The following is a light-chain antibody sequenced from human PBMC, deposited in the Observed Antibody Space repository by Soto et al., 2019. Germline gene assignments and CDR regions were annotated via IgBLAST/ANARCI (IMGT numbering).Light chain of an antibody. J-gene: IGKJ4*01. CDR1: QGIRSY. CDR3: QQLNSYPLT. V-gene: IGKV1-9*01. Sequence: IQLTQSPSSLSASVVDRFTITCRASQGIRSYLAWYQQKPGQAPKLPIYAASTLQSGVPSRFSGSGSGTDFTLTISSLQPEDFATYYCQQLNSYPLTFGGGTKVEIK. CDR2: AAS.